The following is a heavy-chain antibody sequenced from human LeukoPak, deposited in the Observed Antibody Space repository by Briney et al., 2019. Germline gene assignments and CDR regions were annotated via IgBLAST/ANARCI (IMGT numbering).Heavy chain of an antibody. CDR2: IYYSGST. D-gene: IGHD2-2*01. J-gene: IGHJ4*02. CDR1: GYSISSGYY. V-gene: IGHV4-61*01. CDR3: ARASIVVVPAAILYYFDY. Sequence: SETLSLTCAVSGYSISSGYYWGWIRQPPGKGLEWIGYIYYSGSTNYNPSLKSRVTISVDTSKNQFSLKLSSVTAADTAVYYCARASIVVVPAAILYYFDYWGQGTLVTVSS.